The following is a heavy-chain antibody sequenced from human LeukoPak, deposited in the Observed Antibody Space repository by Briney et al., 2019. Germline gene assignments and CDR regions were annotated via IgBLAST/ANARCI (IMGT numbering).Heavy chain of an antibody. CDR2: IIPIFGTA. J-gene: IGHJ4*02. CDR1: GGTFSSYA. Sequence: GASVKVSCKASGGTFSSYAISWVRQVPGQGLEWMGGIIPIFGTANYAQKFQGRVTITTDESTSTAYMELSSLRSEDTAVYYCAREGSGDSSGYCYWGQGTLVTVSS. V-gene: IGHV1-69*05. CDR3: AREGSGDSSGYCY. D-gene: IGHD3-22*01.